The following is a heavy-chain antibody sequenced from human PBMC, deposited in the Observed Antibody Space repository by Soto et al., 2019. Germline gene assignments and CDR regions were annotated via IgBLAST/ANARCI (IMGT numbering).Heavy chain of an antibody. V-gene: IGHV1-8*01. CDR2: MNPNSGNA. CDR3: ARGGDYYGSGSTYFDY. CDR1: GYTFTSYD. Sequence: QVQLVQCGAEVKKPGASVKVSCEASGYTFTSYDLNWVRQATGQGLEWMGWMNPNSGNAGYAEKFQGRVTMTRNTSVKTAYMEMSSLRSDETAVYFCARGGDYYGSGSTYFDYWGQGIPVTVYS. D-gene: IGHD3-10*01. J-gene: IGHJ4*02.